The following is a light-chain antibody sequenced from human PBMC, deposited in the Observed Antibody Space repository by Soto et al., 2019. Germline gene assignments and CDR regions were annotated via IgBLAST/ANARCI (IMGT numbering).Light chain of an antibody. Sequence: DIQMTQSPSTLSASVGERVTITCRASQSISAWLAWYQQKPGKAPKLLIYKASNVESGVPSRFSGSGSGTEFPLTISSLQPDDLETYSCQQYHSYPLTFGQGTRLEIK. CDR3: QQYHSYPLT. CDR2: KAS. V-gene: IGKV1-5*03. CDR1: QSISAW. J-gene: IGKJ5*01.